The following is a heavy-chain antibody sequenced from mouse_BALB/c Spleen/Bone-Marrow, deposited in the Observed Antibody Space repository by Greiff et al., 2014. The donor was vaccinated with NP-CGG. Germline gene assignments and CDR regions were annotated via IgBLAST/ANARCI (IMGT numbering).Heavy chain of an antibody. J-gene: IGHJ2*01. CDR2: INPGSGGA. CDR1: GYAFTNYL. CDR3: AREWTARAVDY. Sequence: VKLQESGAELVRPGTSVKVSCKASGYAFTNYLIEWVKQRPGQGLEWIGVINPGSGGANYNEKFKGKATLTADKSSSIAYMQLSSLTSDDSAVYFCAREWTARAVDYWGQGTTLTVSS. D-gene: IGHD3-2*01. V-gene: IGHV1-54*01.